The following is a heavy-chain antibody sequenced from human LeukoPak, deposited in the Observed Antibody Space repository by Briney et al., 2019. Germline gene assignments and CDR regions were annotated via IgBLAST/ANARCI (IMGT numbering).Heavy chain of an antibody. D-gene: IGHD2-21*02. CDR1: GGSISSGGYS. CDR2: IYYSGRT. CDR3: ARDSLVTAIGSHRAFDI. V-gene: IGHV4-30-4*07. Sequence: PSETLSLTCAVSGGSISSGGYSWSWIRQPPGKGLEWIGYIYYSGRTYYNPSLKSRVTISVDTSKNQFSLKLSSVTAADTAVYYCARDSLVTAIGSHRAFDIWGQGTMVTVSS. J-gene: IGHJ3*02.